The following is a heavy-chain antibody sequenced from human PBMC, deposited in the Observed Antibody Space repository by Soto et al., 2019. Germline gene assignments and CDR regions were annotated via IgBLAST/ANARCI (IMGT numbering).Heavy chain of an antibody. Sequence: GGSLRLSCASSVFTFTSFAMSWVRQAPGKGLEWVAAVSGNGATTHYADSVKGRFTVSRDNSRNTVYLQLNSLRAEDTAVFYCAKKSYYYDTSGYSEYFQHWGQGTLVTVSS. CDR3: AKKSYYYDTSGYSEYFQH. D-gene: IGHD3-22*01. J-gene: IGHJ1*01. CDR1: VFTFTSFA. CDR2: VSGNGATT. V-gene: IGHV3-23*01.